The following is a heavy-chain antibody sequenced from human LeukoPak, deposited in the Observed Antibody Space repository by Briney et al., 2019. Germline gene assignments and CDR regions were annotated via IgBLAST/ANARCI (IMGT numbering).Heavy chain of an antibody. D-gene: IGHD6-19*01. CDR3: ARDLHPGIAVAGTWY. V-gene: IGHV3-30-3*01. CDR2: ISYDGSNK. Sequence: GGSLRLSCAASGFTFSSYAMHWVRQAPGKGLEWVAVISYDGSNKYYAYSVKGRFTISRDNSTNTLYLQMNSLRAEDTAVCYCARDLHPGIAVAGTWYWGQGTLVIVSS. CDR1: GFTFSSYA. J-gene: IGHJ4*02.